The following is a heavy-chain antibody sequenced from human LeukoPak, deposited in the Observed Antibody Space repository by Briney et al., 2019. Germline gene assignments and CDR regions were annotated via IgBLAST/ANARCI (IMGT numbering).Heavy chain of an antibody. CDR1: GDSSTNSNFY. CDR3: AGRGIVTGYFDF. Sequence: PSETLSLTCTVSGDSSTNSNFYWGWIRQSPGKGLEWIGSIFHSGSTNYNPSLKSRVTISVDTSKNQFYLRVRSVTAAETALYYCAGRGIVTGYFDFWGRGTLVTVSS. D-gene: IGHD3-9*01. V-gene: IGHV4-39*01. J-gene: IGHJ4*02. CDR2: IFHSGST.